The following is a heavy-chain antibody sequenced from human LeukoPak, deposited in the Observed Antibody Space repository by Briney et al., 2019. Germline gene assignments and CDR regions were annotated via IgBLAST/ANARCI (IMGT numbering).Heavy chain of an antibody. D-gene: IGHD3-22*01. V-gene: IGHV3-30*03. CDR1: GFAFSSHG. Sequence: GGSLRLSCAASGFAFSSHGMHWVRQPPGKGLEWVAVISYDENNKYYADSVKGRFTISRDNSKTTLYLQMNSLRAEDTAVYYCAREFYYDSIYGMDVWGQGTTVTVSS. CDR2: ISYDENNK. CDR3: AREFYYDSIYGMDV. J-gene: IGHJ6*02.